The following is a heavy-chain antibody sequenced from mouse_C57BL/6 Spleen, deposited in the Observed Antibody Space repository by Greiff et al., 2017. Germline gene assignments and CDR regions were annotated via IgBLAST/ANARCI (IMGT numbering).Heavy chain of an antibody. V-gene: IGHV1-50*01. CDR1: GYTFTSYW. J-gene: IGHJ2*01. CDR2: IDPSDSYT. D-gene: IGHD2-13*01. Sequence: QVQLQQPGAEFVKPGASVKLSCKASGYTFTSYWMQWVKQRPGQGLEWIAEIDPSDSYTNYNKKFKGKSTLTVDKSSRTAYMQLSSLTSEDSAVYSCARRGESNYFGYWGQGTTLTVSS. CDR3: ARRGESNYFGY.